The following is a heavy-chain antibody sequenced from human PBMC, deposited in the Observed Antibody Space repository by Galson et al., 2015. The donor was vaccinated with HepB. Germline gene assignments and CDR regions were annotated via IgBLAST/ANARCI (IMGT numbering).Heavy chain of an antibody. J-gene: IGHJ4*02. V-gene: IGHV1-3*01. CDR3: ARDSAGITMIY. CDR1: GYTFTSHA. Sequence: SVKVSCKASGYTFTSHAMHWVRQAPGQRLEWMGWINVGNGNTKYSQKFQGRVTITRDTSASTAYMELSSLRSEDTAVYYCARDSAGITMIYWGQGTLVTVSS. D-gene: IGHD3-22*01. CDR2: INVGNGNT.